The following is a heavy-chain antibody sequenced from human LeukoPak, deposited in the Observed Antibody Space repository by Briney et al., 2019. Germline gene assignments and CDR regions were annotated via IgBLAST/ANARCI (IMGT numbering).Heavy chain of an antibody. CDR3: AKIVQYTAATRTGLES. CDR1: GFIVSSLG. D-gene: IGHD6-13*01. Sequence: GGSLRLSCAASGFIVSSLGMLGVRQAPGKGLDWVAVIWSDSSYIYYADSVKGRFTISRDNSKNTLYLQMNSLRAEDTAVYYCAKIVQYTAATRTGLESWGPGSLVTVSP. V-gene: IGHV3-33*06. J-gene: IGHJ4*02. CDR2: IWSDSSYI.